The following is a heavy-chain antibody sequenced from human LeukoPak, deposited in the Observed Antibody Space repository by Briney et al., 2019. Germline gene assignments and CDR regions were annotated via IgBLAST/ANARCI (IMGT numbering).Heavy chain of an antibody. J-gene: IGHJ3*02. CDR3: ARKLYSDNSHDAFDI. Sequence: PGGSLRLSCAASGFTFSTYAMSWVRQAPGKGLEWVSAISGSGGTTYNADSVKGRFTISRDNSKSTLYLQMNSLRAEDTAVYYCARKLYSDNSHDAFDIWGQGTMVIVSS. D-gene: IGHD1-26*01. CDR1: GFTFSTYA. V-gene: IGHV3-23*01. CDR2: ISGSGGTT.